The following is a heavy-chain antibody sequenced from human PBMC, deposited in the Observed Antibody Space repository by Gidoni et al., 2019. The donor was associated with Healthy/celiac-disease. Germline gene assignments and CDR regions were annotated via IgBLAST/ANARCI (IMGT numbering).Heavy chain of an antibody. CDR2: ISSSSSYI. D-gene: IGHD3-22*01. V-gene: IGHV3-21*01. Sequence: EVQLVESVGGLVKPGGSLRLSCAASGFTFSSYSMNWVRQAPGKGLEWVSSISSSSSYIYYADSVKGRFTISRDNAKNSLYLQMNSLRAEDTAVYYCAREGDSSGYYHDYWGQGTLVTVSS. CDR3: AREGDSSGYYHDY. J-gene: IGHJ4*02. CDR1: GFTFSSYS.